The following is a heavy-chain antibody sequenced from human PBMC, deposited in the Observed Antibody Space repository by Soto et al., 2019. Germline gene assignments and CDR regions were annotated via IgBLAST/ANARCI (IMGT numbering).Heavy chain of an antibody. CDR1: GFTFSSYW. V-gene: IGHV3-7*05. J-gene: IGHJ4*02. CDR2: IKQDGSEK. CDR3: ARDTIFGVVIVYFDY. Sequence: VQLVESGGGLVQPGGSLRLSCAASGFTFSSYWMSWVRQAPGKGLEWVANIKQDGSEKYYVDSVKGRFTISRDNAKNSLYLQMNSLRAEDTAVYYCARDTIFGVVIVYFDYWGQGTLVTVSS. D-gene: IGHD3-3*01.